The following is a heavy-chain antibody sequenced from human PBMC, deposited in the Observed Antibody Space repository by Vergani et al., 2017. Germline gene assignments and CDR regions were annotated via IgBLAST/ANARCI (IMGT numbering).Heavy chain of an antibody. CDR3: AREPVCCRDYGGTDAFDI. D-gene: IGHD4-23*01. CDR1: GGSFSGYY. CDR2: INHSGST. J-gene: IGHJ3*02. V-gene: IGHV4-34*01. Sequence: QVQLQQWGAGLLKPSETLSLTCAVYGGSFSGYYWSWIRQPPGKGLEWIGEINHSGSTNYNPSLKSRVTISVDTSKNQFSLKLSPVTAADTAVYYCAREPVCCRDYGGTDAFDIWGQGTMVTVSS.